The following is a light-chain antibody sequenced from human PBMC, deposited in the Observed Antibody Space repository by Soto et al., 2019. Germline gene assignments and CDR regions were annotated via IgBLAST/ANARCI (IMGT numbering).Light chain of an antibody. Sequence: EIVMTQSPATLSVSPGERATLSCRASQSVSSNLAWYQQKPGQTPKLLIYVASTRATGIPARFSGNGSETAFTLTISSLQSEDFAVYYCQQYNVWPLTFGGGTKVEFK. CDR1: QSVSSN. J-gene: IGKJ4*01. V-gene: IGKV3-15*01. CDR2: VAS. CDR3: QQYNVWPLT.